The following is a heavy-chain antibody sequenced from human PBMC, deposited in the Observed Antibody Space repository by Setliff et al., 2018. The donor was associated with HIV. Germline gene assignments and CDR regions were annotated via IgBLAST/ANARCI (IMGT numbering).Heavy chain of an antibody. Sequence: ASVKVSCKASGYTFTTYYMHWVRQAPGQGLEWMAVINPSVGSTNFAQMFQGRVTMTRDTPTSTVYMELSSLRSEDTAVYYCARDPLDGDGPFDYWGQGTLVTVS. J-gene: IGHJ4*02. CDR3: ARDPLDGDGPFDY. CDR2: INPSVGST. V-gene: IGHV1-46*01. CDR1: GYTFTTYY. D-gene: IGHD7-27*01.